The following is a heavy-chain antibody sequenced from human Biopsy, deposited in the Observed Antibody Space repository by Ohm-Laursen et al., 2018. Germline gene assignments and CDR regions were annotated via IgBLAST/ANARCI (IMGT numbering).Heavy chain of an antibody. V-gene: IGHV3-33*01. D-gene: IGHD1-26*01. J-gene: IGHJ6*02. CDR2: IWYDGSSE. Sequence: SLRLSCTASGFTFSVYAMHWVRQAPGKGLEWVAIIWYDGSSEYYADSVKGRFTISRDNSKNTVYLQMNSLRVEDTAVYYCARDPIVGSKADGMDVWGPGTRVTVSS. CDR3: ARDPIVGSKADGMDV. CDR1: GFTFSVYA.